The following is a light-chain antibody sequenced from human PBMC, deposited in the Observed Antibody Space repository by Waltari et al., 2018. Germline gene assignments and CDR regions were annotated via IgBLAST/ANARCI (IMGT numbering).Light chain of an antibody. CDR1: QSLSSSY. CDR3: QQYDSTPYT. J-gene: IGKJ2*01. V-gene: IGKV3-20*01. Sequence: EIVLTQSPDTLSLSPGDRAALSCRASQSLSSSYLAWYQQKPGQAPRLLRYGASSRATGIPDRFSGSGSETDFTLTISRLEPEDFAVYYCQQYDSTPYTFGQGTKLEIK. CDR2: GAS.